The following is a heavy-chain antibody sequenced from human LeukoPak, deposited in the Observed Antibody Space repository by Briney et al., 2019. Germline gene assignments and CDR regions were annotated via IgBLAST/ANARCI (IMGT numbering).Heavy chain of an antibody. V-gene: IGHV4-38-2*02. J-gene: IGHJ4*02. CDR1: GYSISSGYY. D-gene: IGHD3-22*01. CDR3: ARDRADSSGYYFDY. CDR2: IYHSGST. Sequence: SETLSLTCTVSGYSISSGYYWGWIRQPPGKGLEWIGSIYHSGSTYYNPSLKSRVTISVDTSKNQFSLKLSSVTAADTAVYYCARDRADSSGYYFDYWGQGTLVTVSS.